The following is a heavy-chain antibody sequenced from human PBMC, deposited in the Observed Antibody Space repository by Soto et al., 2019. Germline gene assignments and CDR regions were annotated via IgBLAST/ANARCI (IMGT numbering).Heavy chain of an antibody. CDR3: ASPATYYDFWSADFDY. V-gene: IGHV1-69*12. D-gene: IGHD3-3*01. CDR1: GGTFSSYA. J-gene: IGHJ4*02. Sequence: QVQLVQSGAEVKKPGSSVKVSCKASGGTFSSYAISWVRQAPGQGLEWMGGIIPIFGTANYAQKFQGRVTITADESTSTAYMELSSLRSEDTAVYYCASPATYYDFWSADFDYWGQGTLVTVSS. CDR2: IIPIFGTA.